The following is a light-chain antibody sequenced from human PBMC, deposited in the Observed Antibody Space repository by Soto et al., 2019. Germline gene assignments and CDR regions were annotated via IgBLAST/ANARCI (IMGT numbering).Light chain of an antibody. CDR1: QDISSS. V-gene: IGKV1D-12*01. CDR2: AAS. CDR3: QQTNTVPLT. Sequence: DIPMTQSPSSVSASVGDRVTITCRASQDISSSLAWYQQKPGKAPKLLISAASSLQSGVPSRFSGSASGTDFTLTISSLQPDDFATYYCQQTNTVPLTFGGGTKVEIK. J-gene: IGKJ4*01.